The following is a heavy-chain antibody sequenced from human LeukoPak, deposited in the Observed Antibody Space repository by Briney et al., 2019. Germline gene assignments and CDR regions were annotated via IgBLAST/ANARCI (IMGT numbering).Heavy chain of an antibody. CDR2: INSGSTYM. CDR3: ASQKGRIAVAVDS. J-gene: IGHJ4*02. V-gene: IGHV3-21*01. Sequence: GGSLRLSCGASGFYFSGYSMNWVRQAPGKGLEWVSSINSGSTYMYYADSVKGRFTISRDNAKNSLYLQMNSLRVEDTAVYYCASQKGRIAVAVDSWGQGTLVTVSS. D-gene: IGHD6-19*01. CDR1: GFYFSGYS.